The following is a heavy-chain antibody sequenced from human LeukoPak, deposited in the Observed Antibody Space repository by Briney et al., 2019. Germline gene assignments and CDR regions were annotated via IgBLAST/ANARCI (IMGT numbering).Heavy chain of an antibody. D-gene: IGHD6-13*01. CDR2: ISAYNGNT. CDR3: ASPLRYSSSWSSDYGMDV. Sequence: ASVKVSCTASGYTVTSYGISWVRQAPGQGLEWMGWISAYNGNTNYAQKLQGRVTMTTDTSTSTAYMELRSLRSDDTAVYYCASPLRYSSSWSSDYGMDVWGQGTTVTVSS. J-gene: IGHJ6*02. V-gene: IGHV1-18*01. CDR1: GYTVTSYG.